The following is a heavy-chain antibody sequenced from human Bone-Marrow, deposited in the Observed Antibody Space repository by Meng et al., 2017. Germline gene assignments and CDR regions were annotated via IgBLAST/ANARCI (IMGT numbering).Heavy chain of an antibody. CDR3: ARLRSSTRGWFDP. D-gene: IGHD2-2*01. CDR1: GGSISSSSYY. CDR2: IYYSGST. Sequence: GSLRLSCTVSGGSISSSSYYWGWIRQPPGKGLEWIGSIYYSGSTYYNPSLKSRVTISVDTSKNQFPLKLSSVTAADTAVYYCARLRSSTRGWFDPRGQGTLVTVSS. J-gene: IGHJ5*02. V-gene: IGHV4-39*06.